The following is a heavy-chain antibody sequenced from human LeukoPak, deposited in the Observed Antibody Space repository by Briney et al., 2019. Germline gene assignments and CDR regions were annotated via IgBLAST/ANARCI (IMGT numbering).Heavy chain of an antibody. V-gene: IGHV4-39*01. CDR2: IYYSGST. CDR1: GGSISSSSYY. Sequence: SETLSLTCTVSGGSISSSSYYWCWIRQPPGKGLEWIGSIYYSGSTYYNPSLKSRVNISVDTSKNQFSLKMSSVTAADTAVYYCARQRIAAPTYYMDVWGKGTTVTVSS. CDR3: ARQRIAAPTYYMDV. D-gene: IGHD6-13*01. J-gene: IGHJ6*03.